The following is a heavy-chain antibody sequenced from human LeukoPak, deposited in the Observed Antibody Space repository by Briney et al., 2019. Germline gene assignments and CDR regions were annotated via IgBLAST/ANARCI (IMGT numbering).Heavy chain of an antibody. V-gene: IGHV3-23*01. Sequence: GGSLRLSCAASGFTFSNYAMSWVRQAPGKGLEWVSTISGSDSSTYYADSVKGRFTISRDNSKNTLFLQMNSLRAEDTAVYYCAKDERGSGGPRYFQHWSQGTLVTVSS. J-gene: IGHJ1*01. CDR1: GFTFSNYA. D-gene: IGHD3-10*01. CDR3: AKDERGSGGPRYFQH. CDR2: ISGSDSST.